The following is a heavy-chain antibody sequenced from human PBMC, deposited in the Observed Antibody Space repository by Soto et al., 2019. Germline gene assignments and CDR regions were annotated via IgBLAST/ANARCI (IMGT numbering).Heavy chain of an antibody. D-gene: IGHD3-10*01. J-gene: IGHJ5*02. CDR2: INHSGST. Sequence: SETLSLTCAVYGGSFSGYYWSWIRQPPGKGLEWIGEINHSGSTNYNPPLKSRVTISVDTSKNQFSLKLSSVTAADTAVYYCAKERLLWFGELSSWFDPWGQGTLVTVSS. CDR3: AKERLLWFGELSSWFDP. CDR1: GGSFSGYY. V-gene: IGHV4-34*01.